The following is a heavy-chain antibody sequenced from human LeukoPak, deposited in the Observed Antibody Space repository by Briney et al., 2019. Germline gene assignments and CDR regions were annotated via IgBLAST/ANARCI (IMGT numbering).Heavy chain of an antibody. Sequence: PGGSLRLSCAASGFTFSSYGMHWVRQAPGKGLEWVAVISNDGSNKYYVDSVKGRFTISRDSSKNTLYLQMNSLRAEDTAVYYCAKAGGRAQTPFDPWGQGTLVTVSS. J-gene: IGHJ5*02. CDR1: GFTFSSYG. D-gene: IGHD2-15*01. V-gene: IGHV3-30*18. CDR3: AKAGGRAQTPFDP. CDR2: ISNDGSNK.